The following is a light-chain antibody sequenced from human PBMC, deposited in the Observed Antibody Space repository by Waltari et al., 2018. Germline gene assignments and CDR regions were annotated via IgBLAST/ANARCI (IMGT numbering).Light chain of an antibody. CDR1: QSISRW. J-gene: IGKJ1*01. CDR2: TAS. Sequence: DIQMTKTPSTLSASVGDRVTITCRARQSISRWLAWYQQKPGKAPNRRIYTASSLERGVPSRFSGSGSGTKFTLTICILHPDYFATYYCQQYNSYCTFGQGTKVEIK. V-gene: IGKV1-5*03. CDR3: QQYNSYCT.